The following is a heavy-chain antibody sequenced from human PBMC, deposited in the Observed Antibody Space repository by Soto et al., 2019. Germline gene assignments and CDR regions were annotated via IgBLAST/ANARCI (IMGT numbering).Heavy chain of an antibody. CDR2: ISAYNGNT. CDR1: GYTFTSYG. D-gene: IGHD2-2*01. CDR3: ARVYCSSTSYYRTPPGERYFDY. J-gene: IGHJ4*02. Sequence: GASVKVSCKASGYTFTSYGISWVRQAPGQGLEWMGWISAYNGNTNYAQKLQGRVTMTTDTSTSTAYMELRSLRSDDTAVYYCARVYCSSTSYYRTPPGERYFDYWVQGTLVTVFS. V-gene: IGHV1-18*01.